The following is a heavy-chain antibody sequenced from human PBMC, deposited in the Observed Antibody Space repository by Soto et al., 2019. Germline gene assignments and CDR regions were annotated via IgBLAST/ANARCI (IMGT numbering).Heavy chain of an antibody. CDR2: ITWHSDTI. V-gene: IGHV3-9*01. Sequence: PGGSLRLSCAASGFTFDLYAMHWVRQAPGKGLEWVSGITWHSDTIQYADSVKGRFTISRDNAKSSLYLQMNSLRVEDTAIYFCAKVQYSGTFSGALDVWGQGTTVTVSS. D-gene: IGHD5-12*01. CDR3: AKVQYSGTFSGALDV. J-gene: IGHJ6*02. CDR1: GFTFDLYA.